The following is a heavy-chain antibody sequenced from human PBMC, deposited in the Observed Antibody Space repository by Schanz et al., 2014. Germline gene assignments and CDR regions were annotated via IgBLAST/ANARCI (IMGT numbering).Heavy chain of an antibody. CDR1: GFTFSSYA. V-gene: IGHV3-23*01. J-gene: IGHJ6*02. CDR3: AKDSCSSTTCYGYGMDV. CDR2: ISGGGGTR. Sequence: EGQLLESGGGLIQPGGSLRLSCAASGFTFSSYAMSWVRQAPGKGLEWVSGISGGGGTRNYADSVKGRFTVFRDNSKRTLYLEINDPRAEDTAVYYCAKDSCSSTTCYGYGMDVWGQGSTVTVSS. D-gene: IGHD2-2*01.